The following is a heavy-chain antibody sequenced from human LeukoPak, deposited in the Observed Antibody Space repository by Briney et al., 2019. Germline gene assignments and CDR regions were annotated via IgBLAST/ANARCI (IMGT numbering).Heavy chain of an antibody. D-gene: IGHD3-10*01. CDR2: FNHSGST. J-gene: IGHJ4*02. Sequence: SETLSLTCAVYGGSFSGYYWSWIRQPPGKGLEWIGEFNHSGSTNYNPSLKSRVTISVDTSKNQFSLKLSSVTAADTAVYYCARISSMVRGVITKFDYWGQGTLVTVSS. CDR1: GGSFSGYY. V-gene: IGHV4-34*01. CDR3: ARISSMVRGVITKFDY.